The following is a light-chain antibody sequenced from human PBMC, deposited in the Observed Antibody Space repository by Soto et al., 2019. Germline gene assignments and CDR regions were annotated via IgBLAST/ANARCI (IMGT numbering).Light chain of an antibody. J-gene: IGLJ1*01. CDR3: GSWDSSLRAYV. V-gene: IGLV1-51*01. CDR2: DDN. CDR1: SPNIGGNS. Sequence: QSVLTQPPSVSAAPGQKVTISCSGSSPNIGGNSVSWYQQLPVTAPKLLIYDDNKRPSGIPDRFSGSKSGTSATLGITGFQTGDEADYYCGSWDSSLRAYVFGTGTKVTVL.